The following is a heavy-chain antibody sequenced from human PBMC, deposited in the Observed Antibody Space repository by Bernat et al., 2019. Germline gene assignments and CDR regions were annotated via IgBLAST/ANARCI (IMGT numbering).Heavy chain of an antibody. D-gene: IGHD6-19*01. CDR1: GFTFSSYG. CDR2: IWYDGSNK. J-gene: IGHJ3*01. V-gene: IGHV3-33*01. CDR3: ARPPQQWLNRMGDFHV. Sequence: QVQLVESGGGVVQPGRSLRLSCEASGFTFSSYGMHWVRQAPGKGLEWVAIIWYDGSNKYYADSVKGRFTISRDNSKNTLYLQMNSLRAEDTAVYYCARPPQQWLNRMGDFHVWDQGTMVTVSS.